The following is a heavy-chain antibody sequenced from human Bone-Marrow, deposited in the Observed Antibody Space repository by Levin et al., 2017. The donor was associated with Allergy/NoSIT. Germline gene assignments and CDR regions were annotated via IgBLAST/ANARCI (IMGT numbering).Heavy chain of an antibody. CDR1: GFTFSSYA. D-gene: IGHD6-6*01. CDR2: IGSDGET. V-gene: IGHV3-23*01. J-gene: IGHJ4*02. CDR3: ATPARPTYYFEY. Sequence: HPGGSLRLSCAASGFTFSSYAMRWVRQAPGKGLEWVSAIGSDGETYYADSVKGRFTISRDNSKNTVFLQMSSLRAEDTAVYYCATPARPTYYFEYWGQGTLVTVSS.